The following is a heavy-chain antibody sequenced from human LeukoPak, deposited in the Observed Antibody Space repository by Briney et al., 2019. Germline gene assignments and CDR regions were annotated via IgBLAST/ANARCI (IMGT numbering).Heavy chain of an antibody. D-gene: IGHD1-26*01. J-gene: IGHJ3*02. CDR2: ISAYNGHT. CDR1: GYTFITYG. V-gene: IGHV1-18*01. CDR3: ARAGLWELPRYAFDI. Sequence: ASVKVSCKASGYTFITYGISWVRQAPGQGLEWMGWISAYNGHTNYAQNLQGRVTMTTDTSTSTAYVELRSLRSDDTAVYYCARAGLWELPRYAFDIWGQGTMVTVSS.